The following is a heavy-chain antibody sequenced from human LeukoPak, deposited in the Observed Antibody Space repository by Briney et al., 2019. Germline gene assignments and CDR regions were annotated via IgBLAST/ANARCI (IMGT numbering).Heavy chain of an antibody. D-gene: IGHD6-13*01. V-gene: IGHV3-11*01. CDR2: ISGSGAVI. CDR3: ARVRQQLVQGHWFDP. Sequence: GGSLRLSCAAYGFTFNDYYMSWIRQAPGKGLEWVSYISGSGAVIYHADSVKGRFTISRDNAKNSLYLQMNSLRSEDTAVYYCARVRQQLVQGHWFDPWGQGTLVTVSS. CDR1: GFTFNDYY. J-gene: IGHJ5*02.